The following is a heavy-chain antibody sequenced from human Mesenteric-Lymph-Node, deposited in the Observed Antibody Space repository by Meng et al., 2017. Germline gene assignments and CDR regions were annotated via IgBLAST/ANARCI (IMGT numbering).Heavy chain of an antibody. D-gene: IGHD2-15*01. Sequence: QVPLQGAGPGLVKPSGTLSLNCIVSGGSISSSAYPWGWIRQPPGKGLEWIGTIDYSGNTYYNASLKGRVTISIDMSKNQFSLKLSSVTAADTAVYYCARVGYCSGGSCSFRYFDYWGQGILVTVSS. CDR1: GGSISSSAYP. CDR3: ARVGYCSGGSCSFRYFDY. CDR2: IDYSGNT. V-gene: IGHV4-39*01. J-gene: IGHJ4*02.